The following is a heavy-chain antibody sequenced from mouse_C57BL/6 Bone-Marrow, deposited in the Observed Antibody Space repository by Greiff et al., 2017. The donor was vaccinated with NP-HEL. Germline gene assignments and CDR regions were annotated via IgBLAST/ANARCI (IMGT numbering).Heavy chain of an antibody. CDR2: IWRGGST. J-gene: IGHJ4*01. Sequence: QVQLQQSGPGLVQPSQSLSITCTVSGFSLTSYGVHWVRQSPGKGLEWLGVIWRGGSTDYNAAFMSRLSITKDNSKSQVFFKMNSLQADDTAIYYCAKSLIVTTRAMDYWGQGTSVTVSS. CDR1: GFSLTSYG. CDR3: AKSLIVTTRAMDY. D-gene: IGHD2-5*01. V-gene: IGHV2-5*01.